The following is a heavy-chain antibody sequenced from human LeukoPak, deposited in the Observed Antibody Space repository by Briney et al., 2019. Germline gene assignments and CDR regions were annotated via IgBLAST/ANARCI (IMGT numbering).Heavy chain of an antibody. CDR2: IYYSGST. CDR3: ARLVPPGWFDP. J-gene: IGHJ5*02. CDR1: GGSISSSSYY. V-gene: IGHV4-39*01. Sequence: PSETLSLTCTVSGGSISSSSYYWGWIRQPPGKGLEWIANIYYSGSTYLNPSLKSRATISIDTSKNQFSLKLTSVTAADTAVYYCARLVPPGWFDPWGQGTLVTVSS.